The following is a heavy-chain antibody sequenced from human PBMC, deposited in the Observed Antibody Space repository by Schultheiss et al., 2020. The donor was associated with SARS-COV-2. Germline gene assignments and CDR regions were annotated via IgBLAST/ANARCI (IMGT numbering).Heavy chain of an antibody. V-gene: IGHV4-31*02. J-gene: IGHJ4*02. CDR3: ARDLVGIAATATGQDY. CDR2: IYYSGST. D-gene: IGHD6-13*01. CDR1: GFTFSDYY. Sequence: LRLSCAASGFTFSDYYMSWIRQHPGKGLEWIGYIYYSGSTYYNPSLKSRVTISVDTSKNQFSLKLSSVTAADTAVYYCARDLVGIAATATGQDYWGQGTLVTVSS.